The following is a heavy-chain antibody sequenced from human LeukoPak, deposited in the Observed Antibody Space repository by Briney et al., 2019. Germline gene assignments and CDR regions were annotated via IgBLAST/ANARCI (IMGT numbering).Heavy chain of an antibody. CDR1: GYTFTDYY. J-gene: IGHJ4*02. CDR3: ARDHSGSYYGAGY. CDR2: INPGTGAT. D-gene: IGHD1-26*01. V-gene: IGHV1-2*02. Sequence: ASVKVSCRASGYTFTDYYIHWVRQAPGQGLEWVGWINPGTGATKYAQNFQGRVAVTRDTSISTAYMELSRLTSDDTAVYYCARDHSGSYYGAGYWGQGTLVTVSS.